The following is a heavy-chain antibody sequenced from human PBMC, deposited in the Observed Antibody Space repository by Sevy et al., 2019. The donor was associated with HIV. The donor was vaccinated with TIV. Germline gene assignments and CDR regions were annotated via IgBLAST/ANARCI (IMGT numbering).Heavy chain of an antibody. CDR1: GGSISSYY. V-gene: IGHV4-59*01. D-gene: IGHD3-22*01. CDR2: INYSGST. J-gene: IGHJ5*02. Sequence: SETLSLTCTVSGGSISSYYWSWIRQPPGKGLEWIGYINYSGSTNYNPSLKSRVTISVDTSKNQFSLKLGSVTAADTAVYYCAGDSRAYGSSSRYNWFDPWGQGTLVTVSS. CDR3: AGDSRAYGSSSRYNWFDP.